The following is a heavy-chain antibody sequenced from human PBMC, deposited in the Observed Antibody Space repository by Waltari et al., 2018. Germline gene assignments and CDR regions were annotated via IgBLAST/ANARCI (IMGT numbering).Heavy chain of an antibody. V-gene: IGHV3-7*01. CDR2: IKQDGREK. D-gene: IGHD5-18*01. CDR3: ARDTEYSFQDY. J-gene: IGHJ4*02. Sequence: EVQLVESGGGLVQPGGSLRLSCAASGFTFSSYWLSWVRQAPGKGLEGVANIKQDGREKYYVDSVKCRFTISRDNAKNSLYLQMNSLRAEDTAVYYCARDTEYSFQDYWGQGTLVTVSS. CDR1: GFTFSSYW.